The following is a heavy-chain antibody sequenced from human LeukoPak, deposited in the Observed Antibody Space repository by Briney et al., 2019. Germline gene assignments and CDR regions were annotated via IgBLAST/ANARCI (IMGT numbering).Heavy chain of an antibody. Sequence: PGGSLRLSCAASGSTFSTYWMQWVRQAPGKGLVWVSHINGDGSSTTYADSVKGRFTISRDNAKNTLYLQMNSLRAEDTAVYYCVRDNYGVDYWGQGTLVTVSS. V-gene: IGHV3-74*01. CDR3: VRDNYGVDY. CDR2: INGDGSST. J-gene: IGHJ4*02. CDR1: GSTFSTYW. D-gene: IGHD4-17*01.